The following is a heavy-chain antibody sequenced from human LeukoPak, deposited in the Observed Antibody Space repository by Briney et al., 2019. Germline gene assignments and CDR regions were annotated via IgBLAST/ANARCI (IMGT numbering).Heavy chain of an antibody. CDR2: IRYDGSNK. J-gene: IGHJ2*01. V-gene: IGHV3-30*02. CDR1: GFTFSSYG. D-gene: IGHD5-24*01. CDR3: AKGSWLYWYFDL. Sequence: GGSLRLSCAASGFTFSSYGMHWVRQASGKGLEWVAFIRYDGSNKYYADSVKGRFTISRDNSKNTLYLQMNSLRAEDTAVYYCAKGSWLYWYFDLWGRGTLVTVSS.